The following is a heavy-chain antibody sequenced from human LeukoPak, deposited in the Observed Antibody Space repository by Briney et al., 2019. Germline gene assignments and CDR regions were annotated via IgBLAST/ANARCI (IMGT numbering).Heavy chain of an antibody. CDR2: IKPDGSEK. Sequence: GGSLRLSCGASEFTFSNYWMNWVRQAPGKGLEWVANIKPDGSEKFYVDSVKGRFTISRDNAKNSLYLQMNSLRAEDAAVYYCAKEGAYPIITYDSWGQGTLVTVSS. V-gene: IGHV3-7*01. J-gene: IGHJ5*01. CDR3: AKEGAYPIITYDS. CDR1: EFTFSNYW. D-gene: IGHD3-10*01.